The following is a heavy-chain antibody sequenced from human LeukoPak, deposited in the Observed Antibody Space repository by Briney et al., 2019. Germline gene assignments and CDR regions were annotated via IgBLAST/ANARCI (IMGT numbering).Heavy chain of an antibody. Sequence: ASVKVSCKASGYTFTSYGISWVRQAPGQGLEWMGWIGAYNGNTNYAQKLQGRVTMTTDTSTSTAYMELRSLRSDDTAVYYCARVNSGSYFVTYYYYYYMDVWGKGTTVTVSS. D-gene: IGHD1-26*01. CDR1: GYTFTSYG. CDR2: IGAYNGNT. CDR3: ARVNSGSYFVTYYYYYYMDV. J-gene: IGHJ6*03. V-gene: IGHV1-18*01.